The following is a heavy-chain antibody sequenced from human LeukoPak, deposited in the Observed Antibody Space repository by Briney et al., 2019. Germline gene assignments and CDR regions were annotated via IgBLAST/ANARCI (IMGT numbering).Heavy chain of an antibody. Sequence: PGRSLRLSCAASGLTFSSHGMHWVRQAPGKGLEWVAVIWYDGTKKYYAESVKGRFTISRDNAKNSLYLQLNTLRAEDTAVYYCARGGGRFEFWGQGTLVTVSS. D-gene: IGHD3-16*01. V-gene: IGHV3-33*01. CDR3: ARGGGRFEF. J-gene: IGHJ4*02. CDR2: IWYDGTKK. CDR1: GLTFSSHG.